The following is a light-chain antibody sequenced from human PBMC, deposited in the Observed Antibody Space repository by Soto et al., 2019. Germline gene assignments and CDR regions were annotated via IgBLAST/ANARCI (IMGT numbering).Light chain of an antibody. CDR2: GAS. Sequence: DIQMTQSPSSLSASVGDRVTITCRASGGIGINLGWYQQRPGKAPKRLIYGASTLQSGVPSRFSGSGSGTEFTLTISSLQPEDVGTYYCLQHNSFMYTFGQGTKLEIK. V-gene: IGKV1-17*01. J-gene: IGKJ2*01. CDR3: LQHNSFMYT. CDR1: GGIGIN.